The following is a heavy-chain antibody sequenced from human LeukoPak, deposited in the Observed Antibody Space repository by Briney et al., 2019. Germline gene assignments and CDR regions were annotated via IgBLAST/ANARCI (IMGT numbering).Heavy chain of an antibody. CDR2: ISYDGSNK. D-gene: IGHD3-22*01. V-gene: IGHV3-30-3*01. CDR3: AKARIVVIPPADALDV. J-gene: IGHJ3*01. Sequence: GGSLRLSCAASGFTFSTYAMHWVRQAPGRGLEWVAIISYDGSNKYYADSVKGRFTISRDNSKNTLHLQMNSLRAEDTAVYYCAKARIVVIPPADALDVWGQGTLVTVSS. CDR1: GFTFSTYA.